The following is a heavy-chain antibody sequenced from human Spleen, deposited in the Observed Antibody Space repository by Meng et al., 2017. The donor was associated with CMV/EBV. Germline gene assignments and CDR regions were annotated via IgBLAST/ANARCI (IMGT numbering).Heavy chain of an antibody. J-gene: IGHJ4*02. V-gene: IGHV3-66*02. D-gene: IGHD3-3*01. CDR3: ASNEDYDFWSGYLDY. Sequence: GGSLRLSCAASGFTFSSYAMSWVRQAPGKGLEWVSVIYSGGSTYYADSVKGRFTISRDNSKNTLYLQMNSLRAEDTAVYYCASNEDYDFWSGYLDYWGQGTLVTVSS. CDR1: GFTFSSYA. CDR2: IYSGGST.